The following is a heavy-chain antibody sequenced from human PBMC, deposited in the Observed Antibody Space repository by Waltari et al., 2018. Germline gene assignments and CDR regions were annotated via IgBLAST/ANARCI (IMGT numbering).Heavy chain of an antibody. CDR3: ARDEFMITFGGVIAPRDDAFDI. J-gene: IGHJ3*02. Sequence: QVQLVQSGAEVKKPGASVKVSCKASGYTFTSYGISWVRQAPGQGLEWMGWISAYNGNTNYAQKLQGRVTMTTDTSTSTAYMELRSLRSDDTAVYYCARDEFMITFGGVIAPRDDAFDIWGQGTMVTVSS. V-gene: IGHV1-18*01. CDR2: ISAYNGNT. CDR1: GYTFTSYG. D-gene: IGHD3-16*02.